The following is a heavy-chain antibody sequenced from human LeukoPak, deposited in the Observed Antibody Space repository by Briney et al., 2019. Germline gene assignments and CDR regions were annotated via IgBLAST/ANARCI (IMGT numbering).Heavy chain of an antibody. D-gene: IGHD3-22*01. CDR2: IYPGDTDT. CDR3: ARGYYYESSGYYPGYFQY. Sequence: GESLKISCNGSGYIFSSYWIAWVRQMPGKGLEWVGIIYPGDTDTRYSPSFQGQVTISADKSVSTAYLQWNSLKASDTAIYYCARGYYYESSGYYPGYFQYWGQGTLVTVSS. CDR1: GYIFSSYW. J-gene: IGHJ1*01. V-gene: IGHV5-51*01.